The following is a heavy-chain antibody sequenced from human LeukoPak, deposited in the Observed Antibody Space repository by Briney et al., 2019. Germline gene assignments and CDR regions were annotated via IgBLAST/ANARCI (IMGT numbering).Heavy chain of an antibody. Sequence: SVKVSCKASGGTFSNHAISWVRQAPGQGLEWMGVIIPIPGTANYAQKFQGRVTITADASTSTVYMELSSLTSDDTAVYYCARWAGDSSAWYPALFDYWGQGTLVAVSS. D-gene: IGHD6-13*01. J-gene: IGHJ4*02. CDR3: ARWAGDSSAWYPALFDY. CDR1: GGTFSNHA. CDR2: IIPIPGTA. V-gene: IGHV1-69*13.